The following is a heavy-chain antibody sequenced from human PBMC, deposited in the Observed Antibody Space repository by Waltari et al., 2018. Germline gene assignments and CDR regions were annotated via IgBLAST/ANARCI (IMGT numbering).Heavy chain of an antibody. V-gene: IGHV3-30*02. Sequence: QVFLVESGGGVVQPGDSLRLSCVSSGFNFTIYGLHWVRQAPGKGLEWVAFTRFDGINKHYADSVKGRFTISRDNVKNSLFLEMVSLTGDDTAVYFCARGTTDLQRNDVLDIWGRGTMVTVSS. D-gene: IGHD4-17*01. CDR3: ARGTTDLQRNDVLDI. CDR1: GFNFTIYG. J-gene: IGHJ3*02. CDR2: TRFDGINK.